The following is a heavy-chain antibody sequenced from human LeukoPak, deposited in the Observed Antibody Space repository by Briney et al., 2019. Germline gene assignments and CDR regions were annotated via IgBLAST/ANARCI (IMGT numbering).Heavy chain of an antibody. Sequence: SETLSLTCTVSGGSISGHYWTWIRQSPGKRLEWIGYVFYSGTTSYSPSLNSRVTISIDTSKNQFSLKLSSVTAADTAVYFCARHVGFFDAFDIWGQGTMVTVFS. V-gene: IGHV4-59*08. J-gene: IGHJ3*02. CDR3: ARHVGFFDAFDI. D-gene: IGHD3-3*01. CDR1: GGSISGHY. CDR2: VFYSGTT.